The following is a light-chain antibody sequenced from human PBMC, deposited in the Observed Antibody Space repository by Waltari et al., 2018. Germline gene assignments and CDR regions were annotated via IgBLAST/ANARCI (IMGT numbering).Light chain of an antibody. CDR2: DDT. V-gene: IGLV3-21*02. CDR3: QVWDTTSDRVV. J-gene: IGLJ2*01. CDR1: TVGSKS. Sequence: SYVLTQPPSASVATGGTARITCGGDTVGSKSVHWYQQKPGQATLLVVYDDTARPSGIPNRCSASKSGNTATLTISRVEDGDEADYYCQVWDTTSDRVVFGGGTKLTVL.